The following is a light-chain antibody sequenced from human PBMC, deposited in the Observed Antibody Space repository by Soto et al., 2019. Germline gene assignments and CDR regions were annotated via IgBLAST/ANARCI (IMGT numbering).Light chain of an antibody. CDR2: GAS. CDR3: QRYGSSPPT. Sequence: EIVLTQSPGTLSLSPGERATLSCRASQSITSNYLAWYQQKPGQAPRLLIYGASSWATGIPDRFSGSVSGTDFTLTISRLEPEDFAVYYCQRYGSSPPTVGQGTKVDIK. V-gene: IGKV3-20*01. J-gene: IGKJ1*01. CDR1: QSITSNY.